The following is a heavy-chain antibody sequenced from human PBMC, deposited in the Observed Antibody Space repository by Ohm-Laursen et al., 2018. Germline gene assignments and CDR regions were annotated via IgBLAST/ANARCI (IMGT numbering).Heavy chain of an antibody. J-gene: IGHJ6*02. CDR2: IKQDGSEK. D-gene: IGHD3-16*01. Sequence: SLRLSCAASGFTFSSYWMTWVRQAPGEGLEWEANIKQDGSEKYYVDSVKGRFTISRDTGKNSLYLQMNSLRAEDTAVYYCASHSNHTFDYYGRDVWGQGTTVTVSS. CDR1: GFTFSSYW. CDR3: ASHSNHTFDYYGRDV. V-gene: IGHV3-7*03.